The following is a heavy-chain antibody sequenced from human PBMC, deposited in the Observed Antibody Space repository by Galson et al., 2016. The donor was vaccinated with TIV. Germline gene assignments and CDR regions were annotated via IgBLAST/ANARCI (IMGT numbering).Heavy chain of an antibody. CDR3: AGGGTDYGGSGYLDY. V-gene: IGHV1-3*01. Sequence: SVKVSCKASGYTFRIYAMHWVRQAPGQRLEWMGCINSGNDNTTYSQKFQGRVTITRDTPANTANMVLSSLKSEDPAVYYCAGGGTDYGGSGYLDYWGQGTLLTVSS. CDR1: GYTFRIYA. D-gene: IGHD4-23*01. CDR2: INSGNDNT. J-gene: IGHJ4*02.